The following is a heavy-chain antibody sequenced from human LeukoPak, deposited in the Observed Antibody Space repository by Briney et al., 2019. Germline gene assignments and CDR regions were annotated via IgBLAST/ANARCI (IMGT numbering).Heavy chain of an antibody. CDR3: ARSERAAAGPLFDP. CDR1: GFTVSSNY. Sequence: PGGSLRLSCAASGFTVSSNYMSWVRQGPGKGLEWVSTIYSGGSTYYADSVTGRFTISRDNSKNTLYLQMNTLRAEDTAVYYCARSERAAAGPLFDPWGQGTLVTVSS. CDR2: IYSGGST. J-gene: IGHJ5*02. D-gene: IGHD6-13*01. V-gene: IGHV3-53*01.